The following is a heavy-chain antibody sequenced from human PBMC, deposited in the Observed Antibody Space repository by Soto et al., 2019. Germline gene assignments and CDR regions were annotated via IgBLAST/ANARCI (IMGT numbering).Heavy chain of an antibody. CDR3: ARGGQDFWSGPFDY. Sequence: PSETLSLTRTVAGGSISNYFCNWIRQPAGKGLEWIGRIDNSGSTNYNPSLKSRITMSADTSRNQFSLKLNSVTAADTAVYYCARGGQDFWSGPFDYCGHGALVTASS. D-gene: IGHD3-3*01. J-gene: IGHJ4*01. V-gene: IGHV4-4*07. CDR1: GGSISNYF. CDR2: IDNSGST.